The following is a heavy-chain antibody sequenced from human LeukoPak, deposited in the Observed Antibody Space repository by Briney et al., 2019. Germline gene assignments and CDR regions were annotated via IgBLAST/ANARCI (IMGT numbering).Heavy chain of an antibody. CDR1: GFTFSSSW. CDR2: IDSDGSDT. J-gene: IGHJ4*02. D-gene: IGHD5-24*01. CDR3: ARAGYNWEHDY. Sequence: GGSLRLSCAASGFTFSSSWMYWVRQAPGKGLVGVSRIDSDGSDTTYADSVKGRFTISRDNAKNTLYLQMNSLRAEDTAVYYCARAGYNWEHDYWGQGTLVTVSS. V-gene: IGHV3-74*01.